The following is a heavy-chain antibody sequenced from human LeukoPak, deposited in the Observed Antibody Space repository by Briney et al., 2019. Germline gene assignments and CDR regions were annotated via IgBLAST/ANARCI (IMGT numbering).Heavy chain of an antibody. D-gene: IGHD3-9*01. Sequence: SETLSLTCTVSGGSVISGSYYWSWIRQPPGKGLEWIGYVSHSGYTNYNPSLKSRVTISKDTSKNQFSLNLSSVTAADTAVYYCVREHDWGDFDFWGQGTLVTVSS. CDR1: GGSVISGSYY. V-gene: IGHV4-61*01. J-gene: IGHJ4*02. CDR3: VREHDWGDFDF. CDR2: VSHSGYT.